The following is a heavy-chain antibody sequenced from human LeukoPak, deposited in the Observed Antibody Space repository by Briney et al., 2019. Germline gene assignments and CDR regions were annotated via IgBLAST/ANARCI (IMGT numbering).Heavy chain of an antibody. CDR3: ARAHQPYYYDSSGYWNDAFDI. J-gene: IGHJ3*02. CDR1: GGTFSSYA. D-gene: IGHD3-22*01. V-gene: IGHV1-69*13. CDR2: IIPIFGTA. Sequence: SVKVSCKASGGTFSSYAISWVRQAPGQGLEWMGGIIPIFGTANYAQKFQGRVTITADESTSTAYMELSSLRSEDTAVYYCARAHQPYYYDSSGYWNDAFDIWGQGTMVTVSS.